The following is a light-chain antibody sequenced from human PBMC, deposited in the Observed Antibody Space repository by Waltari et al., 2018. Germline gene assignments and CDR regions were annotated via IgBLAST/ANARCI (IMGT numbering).Light chain of an antibody. J-gene: IGKJ4*01. V-gene: IGKV3-11*01. CDR1: QSVSRD. CDR2: DAS. Sequence: EIVLTQSPATLSLSPGERATLSCRASQSVSRDLAWYQQKPVQAPKLLLYDASNRATGIPARFSGIGSGTDFTLTISSLEPEDFAVYYCQQRSNWSPLTFGGGTKVEIK. CDR3: QQRSNWSPLT.